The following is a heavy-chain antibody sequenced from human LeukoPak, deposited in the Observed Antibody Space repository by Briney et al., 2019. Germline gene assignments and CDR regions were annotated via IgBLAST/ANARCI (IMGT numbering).Heavy chain of an antibody. Sequence: SETLSLTCTVSGCSISSGYYWGWIRQPPGKGLEWIGSIYHSGSTYYNPSLKSRVTISVDTSKNQFSLKLSSVTAADTAVYYCARDLGGKSSSWYPSDYWGQGTLVTVSS. CDR1: GCSISSGYY. V-gene: IGHV4-38-2*02. D-gene: IGHD6-13*01. CDR3: ARDLGGKSSSWYPSDY. CDR2: IYHSGST. J-gene: IGHJ4*02.